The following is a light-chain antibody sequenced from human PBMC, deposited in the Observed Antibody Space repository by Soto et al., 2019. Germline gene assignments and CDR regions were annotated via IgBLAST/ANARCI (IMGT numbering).Light chain of an antibody. CDR3: QQYNNWPLT. Sequence: EIVMTQSPATLSVSPGERATLSCRASQSVDSNLAWYQQKPGQAPRLLIYGASTMATGIPARFSGSGSGTGFTLTISSLLSEDFAVYYCQQYNNWPLTFGGGTKVEI. CDR2: GAS. J-gene: IGKJ4*01. V-gene: IGKV3-15*01. CDR1: QSVDSN.